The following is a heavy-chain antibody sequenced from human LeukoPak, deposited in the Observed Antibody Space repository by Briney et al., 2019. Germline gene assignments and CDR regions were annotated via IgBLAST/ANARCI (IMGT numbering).Heavy chain of an antibody. CDR1: GESFTGYY. J-gene: IGHJ5*02. CDR2: INQSGST. Sequence: SETLSLTCAVYGESFTGYYWNWIRQPPGNGLEWIGEINQSGSTNYNPSLKSRITISVDTSKNQFSLKLTSVTAANTAVYYCARLQPRQGWFDPWGQGTLVTVSS. V-gene: IGHV4-34*01. CDR3: ARLQPRQGWFDP.